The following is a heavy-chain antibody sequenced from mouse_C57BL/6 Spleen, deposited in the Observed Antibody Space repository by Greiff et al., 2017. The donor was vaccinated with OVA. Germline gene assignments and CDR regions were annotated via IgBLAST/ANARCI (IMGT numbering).Heavy chain of an antibody. CDR2: INPGSGGT. CDR1: GYAFTNYL. J-gene: IGHJ4*01. CDR3: ARGRKTDDAMDY. Sequence: QVQLQQSGAELVRPGTSVKVSCKASGYAFTNYLIEWVKQRPGQGLEWIGVINPGSGGTNYNEKLKGKATLTADKSSSTAYMQLSSLTSEDSAVYFCARGRKTDDAMDYWGQGTSVTVSS. V-gene: IGHV1-54*01.